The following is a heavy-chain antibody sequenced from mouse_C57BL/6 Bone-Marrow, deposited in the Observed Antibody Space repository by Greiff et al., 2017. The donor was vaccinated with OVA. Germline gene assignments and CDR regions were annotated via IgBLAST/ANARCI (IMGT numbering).Heavy chain of an antibody. Sequence: VQLQQPGAELVRPGSSVKLSCKASGYTFTSYWMDWVKQRPGQGLEWIGNIYPSDSETHYNQKFKDKATLTVDKSSSTAYMQLSSLTSEDSAVYYCARDYYSNYLWYFDVWGTGTTVTVSS. CDR3: ARDYYSNYLWYFDV. V-gene: IGHV1-61*01. J-gene: IGHJ1*03. CDR1: GYTFTSYW. CDR2: IYPSDSET. D-gene: IGHD2-5*01.